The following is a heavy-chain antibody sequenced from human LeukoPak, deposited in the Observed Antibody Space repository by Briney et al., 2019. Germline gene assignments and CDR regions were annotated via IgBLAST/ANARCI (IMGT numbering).Heavy chain of an antibody. CDR3: ARDRTIAAAGTPADY. D-gene: IGHD6-13*01. J-gene: IGHJ4*02. CDR2: IRYGGSNK. V-gene: IGHV3-30*02. Sequence: PGGSLRLSCAASGFTFSDYYMSWIRQAPGKGLEWVSFIRYGGSNKYYPDSVRGRFTISRDNSKNTLYLQMNSLRAEDTAIYYCARDRTIAAAGTPADYWGQGTLVTVSS. CDR1: GFTFSDYY.